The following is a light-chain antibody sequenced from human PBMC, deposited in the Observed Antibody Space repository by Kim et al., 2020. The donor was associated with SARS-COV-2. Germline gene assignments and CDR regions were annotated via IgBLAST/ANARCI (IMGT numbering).Light chain of an antibody. J-gene: IGLJ1*01. Sequence: LTQPASVSGSPGQSITISCTGTSSDVGNYDLVSWYQQHPGKAPKLMIYEVSKRPSGVSHRFSGSKSGNTASLTISGLQAEDEAEYYCCSFANSSRYVFGTGTKVTVL. CDR2: EVS. V-gene: IGLV2-23*02. CDR1: SSDVGNYDL. CDR3: CSFANSSRYV.